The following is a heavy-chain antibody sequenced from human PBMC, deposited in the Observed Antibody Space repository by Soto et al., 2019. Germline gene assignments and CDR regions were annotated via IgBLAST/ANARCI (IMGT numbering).Heavy chain of an antibody. CDR3: ATSQKGYNWNYFDH. Sequence: SETLSLTCTVSGGSISSSSYYWGCIRQPPGKGLEWIASIDYTGFTSYNPSLESRVSVSVDTSKNQFSLKVSGVSAADTAVYYCATSQKGYNWNYFDHWGQGALVTVSS. J-gene: IGHJ4*02. D-gene: IGHD1-20*01. V-gene: IGHV4-39*01. CDR1: GGSISSSSYY. CDR2: IDYTGFT.